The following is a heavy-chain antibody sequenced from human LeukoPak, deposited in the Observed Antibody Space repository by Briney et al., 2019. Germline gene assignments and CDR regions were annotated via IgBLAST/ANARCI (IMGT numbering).Heavy chain of an antibody. CDR2: TYYSGST. V-gene: IGHV4-59*01. Sequence: SETLSLTCTVSGGSISSYYWSWIRQPPGKGLEWIGYTYYSGSTNYNPSLKSRVTISVDTSKNQFSLKLSSVTAADTAVYYCARTAKYSSSWRGPYNWFDPWGQGTLVTVSS. D-gene: IGHD6-13*01. J-gene: IGHJ5*02. CDR3: ARTAKYSSSWRGPYNWFDP. CDR1: GGSISSYY.